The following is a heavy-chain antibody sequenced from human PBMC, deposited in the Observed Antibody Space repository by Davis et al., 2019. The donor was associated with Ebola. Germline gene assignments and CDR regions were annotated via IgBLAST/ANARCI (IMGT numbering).Heavy chain of an antibody. CDR1: GGTFSSYT. CDR2: ISGYNGNT. J-gene: IGHJ6*04. Sequence: ASVKVSCKASGGTFSSYTISWVRQAPGQGLEWMGWISGYNGNTNYAQKYRGRVTMTTDTSASTAYMELRSLGSDDTAVYYCARDRVFWSGYAHKQYYYYGMDVWGKGTTVTVSS. D-gene: IGHD3-3*01. CDR3: ARDRVFWSGYAHKQYYYYGMDV. V-gene: IGHV1-18*01.